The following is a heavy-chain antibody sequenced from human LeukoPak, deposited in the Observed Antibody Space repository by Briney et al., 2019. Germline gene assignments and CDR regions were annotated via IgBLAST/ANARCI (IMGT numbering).Heavy chain of an antibody. CDR1: GGSISSYY. J-gene: IGHJ4*02. CDR2: IYTSGST. CDR3: ARGVRYYYDSSGSNYYYFDY. Sequence: PSETLSLTCTVSGGSISSYYWSWIRQPAGKGLEWIGRIYTSGSTNYNPSLKSRVTMSVDTSKNQFSLKLSSVTAADTAVYYCARGVRYYYDSSGSNYYYFDYWGQGTLVTVSS. D-gene: IGHD3-22*01. V-gene: IGHV4-4*07.